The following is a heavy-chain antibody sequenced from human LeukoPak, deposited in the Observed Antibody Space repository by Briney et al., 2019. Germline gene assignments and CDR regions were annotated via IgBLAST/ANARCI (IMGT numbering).Heavy chain of an antibody. CDR2: TYYRSKWYN. D-gene: IGHD3-10*01. CDR1: GDSVSSNSAA. V-gene: IGHV6-1*01. Sequence: SQTLSLTCAISGDSVSSNSAAWNWIRQSPSRGLEWLGRTYYRSKWYNDYAVSVKSRITINPDTSKNQFSLQLTSVTPEDTAVYYCARDVQLLWFGESAYYFDYWGQGTLVTVSS. CDR3: ARDVQLLWFGESAYYFDY. J-gene: IGHJ4*02.